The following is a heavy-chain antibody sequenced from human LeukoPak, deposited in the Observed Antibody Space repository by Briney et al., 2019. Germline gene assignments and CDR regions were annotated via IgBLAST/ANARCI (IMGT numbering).Heavy chain of an antibody. Sequence: IPSETLSLTCAVYGGSFSGYYWSWIRQPPGKGLEWIGEINHSGSTNYNPSLKSRVTISVDTSKNQSSLKLSSVTAADTAVYYCASTGYSSSWSSFDYWGQGTLVTVSS. V-gene: IGHV4-34*01. CDR2: INHSGST. J-gene: IGHJ4*02. CDR1: GGSFSGYY. D-gene: IGHD6-13*01. CDR3: ASTGYSSSWSSFDY.